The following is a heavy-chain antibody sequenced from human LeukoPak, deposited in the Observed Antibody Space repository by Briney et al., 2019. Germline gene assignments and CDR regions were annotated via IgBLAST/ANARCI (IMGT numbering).Heavy chain of an antibody. J-gene: IGHJ4*02. D-gene: IGHD2-15*01. CDR1: GGSISSSSYY. V-gene: IGHV4-39*07. CDR2: IYYSGST. Sequence: PSETLSHTCTVSGGSISSSSYYWGWIRQPPGKGLEWIGSIYYSGSTYYNPSLKSRVTISVDTSKNQFSLKLSSVTAADTAVYYCARDNCSGGSCFFDYWGQGTLVTVSS. CDR3: ARDNCSGGSCFFDY.